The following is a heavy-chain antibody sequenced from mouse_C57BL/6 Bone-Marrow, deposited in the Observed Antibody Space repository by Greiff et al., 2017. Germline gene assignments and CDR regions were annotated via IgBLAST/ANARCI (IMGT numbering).Heavy chain of an antibody. Sequence: LVESGGGLVKPGGSLKLSCAASGFTFSSYAMSWVRQTPEKRLEWVATISDGGSYTYYPDNVKGRFTISRDNAKNNLYLQMSHLKSEDTAMYYCAREGVTTTDWGQGTTLTVSS. CDR3: AREGVTTTD. V-gene: IGHV5-4*01. CDR1: GFTFSSYA. CDR2: ISDGGSYT. J-gene: IGHJ2*01. D-gene: IGHD2-1*01.